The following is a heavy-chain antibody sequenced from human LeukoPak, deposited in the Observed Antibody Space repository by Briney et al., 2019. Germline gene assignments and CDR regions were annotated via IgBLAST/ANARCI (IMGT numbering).Heavy chain of an antibody. CDR3: ARTTGDSAIIAAH. V-gene: IGHV4-39*01. CDR2: TPYSGTT. J-gene: IGHJ4*02. D-gene: IGHD3-16*01. CDR1: GGSVDGSCCY. Sequence: SETLSLTCTFSGGSVDGSCCYWGWIRQTPGKGLEGIGSTPYSGTTHYNPSLQSRVTVSVDTSKNQFFLHLNSVTAADTAVYYCARTTGDSAIIAAHWGQGTLVTVPS.